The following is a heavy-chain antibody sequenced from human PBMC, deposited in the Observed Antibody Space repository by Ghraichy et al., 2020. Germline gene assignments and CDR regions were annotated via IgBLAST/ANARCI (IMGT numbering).Heavy chain of an antibody. CDR1: GFTFSSYA. Sequence: GGSLRLSCAASGFTFSSYAMSWVRQAPGKGVEWVSVISGSGGSTYYADSVKGRFTISRDNSKNTLHLQMNTLRAEETAVYYCATMLSYCNGGNCYNYYYYGMDVWGQGTTVTVSS. J-gene: IGHJ6*02. CDR2: ISGSGGST. D-gene: IGHD2-15*01. V-gene: IGHV3-23*01. CDR3: ATMLSYCNGGNCYNYYYYGMDV.